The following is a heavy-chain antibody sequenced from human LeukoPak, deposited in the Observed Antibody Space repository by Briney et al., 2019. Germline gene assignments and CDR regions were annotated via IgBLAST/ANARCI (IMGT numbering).Heavy chain of an antibody. D-gene: IGHD2-2*01. CDR1: GFTFSSYG. Sequence: GGSLRLSCAASGFTFSSYGMHWVRQAPGKGLEWVAVISYDGSNKYYADSVKGRCTISRDNSKNTLYMQMNSLRAEDTAVYYCAKSRYCSSTSCSEPRLYYYNGMDVWGQGTTVTVSS. CDR2: ISYDGSNK. J-gene: IGHJ6*02. V-gene: IGHV3-30*18. CDR3: AKSRYCSSTSCSEPRLYYYNGMDV.